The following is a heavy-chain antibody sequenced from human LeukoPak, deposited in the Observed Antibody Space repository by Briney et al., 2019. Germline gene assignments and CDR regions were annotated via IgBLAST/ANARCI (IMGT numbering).Heavy chain of an antibody. Sequence: GSSVKVSCKASGGTFSSYAIGWVRQAPGQGLEWMGRIIPIFGIANYARKFQGRVTITADKSTSTAYMELSSLRSEDTAVYYCARRVVSSGYSSAEYFQHWGQGTLVTVSS. J-gene: IGHJ1*01. CDR1: GGTFSSYA. CDR3: ARRVVSSGYSSAEYFQH. D-gene: IGHD3-22*01. V-gene: IGHV1-69*04. CDR2: IIPIFGIA.